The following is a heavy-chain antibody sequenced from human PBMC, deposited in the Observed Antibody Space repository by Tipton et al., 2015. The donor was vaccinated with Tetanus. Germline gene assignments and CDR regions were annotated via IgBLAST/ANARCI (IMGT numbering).Heavy chain of an antibody. CDR1: GFSITDSG. J-gene: IGHJ4*02. V-gene: IGHV3-30*02. Sequence: QVQLVQSGGSVVQPGGSLRLSCAASGFSITDSGLHWVRQAPGLRLEWLAFIGHEGTPTLYAGSAKGRFTISRDYSKNSVFLGMSSLRAEDTALYYCAKDFEWSFDYWGQGTRVSVSS. CDR2: IGHEGTPT. D-gene: IGHD3-3*01. CDR3: AKDFEWSFDY.